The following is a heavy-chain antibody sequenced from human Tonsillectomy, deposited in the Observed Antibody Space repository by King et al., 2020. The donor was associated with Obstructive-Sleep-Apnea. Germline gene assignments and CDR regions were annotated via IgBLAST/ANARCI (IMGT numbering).Heavy chain of an antibody. Sequence: VQLVESGGGLVQPGGSLRLSCAASGFTFSSYAMSWVRQAPGKGLEWVSAISGSGGSTYYADSVTGRFTISRDNSKNTLYLQMNSLRAEDTAVYSWAKDWELLTCFDYWGQGTLVTVSS. CDR3: AKDWELLTCFDY. CDR2: ISGSGGST. J-gene: IGHJ4*02. D-gene: IGHD1-26*01. V-gene: IGHV3-23*04. CDR1: GFTFSSYA.